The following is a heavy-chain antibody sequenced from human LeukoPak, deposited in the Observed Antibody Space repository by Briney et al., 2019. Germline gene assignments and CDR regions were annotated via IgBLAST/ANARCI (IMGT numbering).Heavy chain of an antibody. CDR2: IWYDGSNK. CDR1: GFTFSSYG. CDR3: ASQREAVAGPFDY. V-gene: IGHV3-33*01. J-gene: IGHJ4*02. Sequence: PGGSLRLSCAASGFTFSSYGMHWVRQAPGKGLEGVAVIWYDGSNKYYADSVKGRFTISRDNSKNTLYLQMNSLRAEDTAVFYCASQREAVAGPFDYWGQGTLVTVSS. D-gene: IGHD6-19*01.